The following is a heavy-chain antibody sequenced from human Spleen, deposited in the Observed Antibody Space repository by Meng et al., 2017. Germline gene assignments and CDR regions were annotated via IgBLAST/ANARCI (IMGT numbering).Heavy chain of an antibody. CDR2: ISNYNGIA. V-gene: IGHV1-18*01. J-gene: IGHJ4*02. D-gene: IGHD7-27*01. CDR1: DYTFTDYG. Sequence: VQLVQSGSVVREPGASVKVSCKASDYTFTDYGITWVRQAPGQGLEWMGWISNYNGIANYAQRFQGRVTMTTDTSTATAYMELTNLRSDDTAIYYCARDSTGDLEYWGQGTLVTVSS. CDR3: ARDSTGDLEY.